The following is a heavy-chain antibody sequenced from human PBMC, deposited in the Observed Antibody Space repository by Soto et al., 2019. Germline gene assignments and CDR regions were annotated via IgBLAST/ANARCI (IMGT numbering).Heavy chain of an antibody. J-gene: IGHJ5*01. D-gene: IGHD2-8*01. CDR1: GDSVSSSSVT. V-gene: IGHV6-1*01. CDR2: TYYRSKWYN. Sequence: SQTLSLTCAISGDSVSSSSVTWNWIRQSPSRGPEWLGRTYYRSKWYNDYAESVKSRITINPDTSKNQFSLHLNSVTPEDAAVYYCVRLIGNRWLDFWGQGTLVTVSS. CDR3: VRLIGNRWLDF.